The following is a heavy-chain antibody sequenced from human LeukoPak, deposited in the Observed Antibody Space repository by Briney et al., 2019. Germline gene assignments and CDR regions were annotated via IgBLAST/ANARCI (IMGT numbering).Heavy chain of an antibody. D-gene: IGHD3-3*01. CDR1: GGSISSGSYY. V-gene: IGHV4-61*02. Sequence: PSETLSLTCTVSGGSISSGSYYWSWIRQPAGKGLEWIGRIYTSGSTNYNPSLKSRVTISVDTSKNQFSLKLSSVTAADTAVYYCARLAYDFWSGHRRPLGYYYMDVWGKGTTVTVSS. J-gene: IGHJ6*03. CDR3: ARLAYDFWSGHRRPLGYYYMDV. CDR2: IYTSGST.